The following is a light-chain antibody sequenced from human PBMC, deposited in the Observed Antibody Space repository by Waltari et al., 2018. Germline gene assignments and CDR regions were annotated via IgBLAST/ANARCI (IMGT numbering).Light chain of an antibody. CDR2: AAT. J-gene: IGKJ4*01. CDR3: LQHNSYPLT. V-gene: IGKV1-17*01. CDR1: QGIGNY. Sequence: DIQMTQSPSSLSASVVDTVTITCRASQGIGNYLNWFQQKPGKAPKLLIYAATTLQSGVPSRFSGSGSGTEFTLTINSLQPEDFATYYCLQHNSYPLTFGGGTKVEIK.